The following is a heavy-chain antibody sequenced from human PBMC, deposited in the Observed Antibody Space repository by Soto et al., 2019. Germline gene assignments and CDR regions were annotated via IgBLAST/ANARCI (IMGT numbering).Heavy chain of an antibody. D-gene: IGHD3-10*01. CDR1: GGSISSGGYY. Sequence: SETLSLTCTVSGGSISSGGYYWSWIRQHPGKGLEWIGYIYYSGSTYYNPSLKSRVTISVDTSKNQFSLKLSSVTAADTAVYYCARGPLLWFGELLVLGNWFDPSGQGTLVTVSS. CDR2: IYYSGST. J-gene: IGHJ5*02. V-gene: IGHV4-31*03. CDR3: ARGPLLWFGELLVLGNWFDP.